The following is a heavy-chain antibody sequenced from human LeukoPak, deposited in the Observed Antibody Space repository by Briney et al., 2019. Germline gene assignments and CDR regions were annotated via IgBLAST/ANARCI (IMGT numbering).Heavy chain of an antibody. Sequence: GGSLRLSCAASGFTFSSYEMNWVRQAPGKGLEWVSYISSSGSTIYYADSVKGRFTISRDNAKNSLYLQMNSLRAEDTAVYYCARADGYDGFDYWGQGTLVTVSS. J-gene: IGHJ4*02. V-gene: IGHV3-48*03. CDR3: ARADGYDGFDY. CDR2: ISSSGSTI. CDR1: GFTFSSYE. D-gene: IGHD5-12*01.